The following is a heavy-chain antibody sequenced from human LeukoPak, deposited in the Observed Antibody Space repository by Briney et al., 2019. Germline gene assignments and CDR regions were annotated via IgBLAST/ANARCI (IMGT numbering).Heavy chain of an antibody. CDR3: ALDYDTSGYSH. D-gene: IGHD3-22*01. V-gene: IGHV3-7*01. J-gene: IGHJ4*02. CDR2: IKQDGSEK. Sequence: GGSLRLSCAASGFTFSGYWMGWVRQAPGKGLEWVANIKQDGSEKSYVESVKGRFTISRDNAKNSLYLQMNNLRAEDTAVYYCALDYDTSGYSHWGQGALVTVS. CDR1: GFTFSGYW.